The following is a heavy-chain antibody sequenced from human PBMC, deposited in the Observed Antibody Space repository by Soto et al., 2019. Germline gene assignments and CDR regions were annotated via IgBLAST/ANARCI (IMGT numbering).Heavy chain of an antibody. CDR3: ARGRCSSTSCSNYGMDV. V-gene: IGHV4-34*01. CDR1: GGSFSGYY. CDR2: INHSGST. J-gene: IGHJ6*02. Sequence: SETLSLTCAVYGGSFSGYYWSWIRQPPGKGLEWIGEINHSGSTNCNPSLKSRVTISVDTSKNQFSLKLSSVTAADTAVYYCARGRCSSTSCSNYGMDVWGQGTTVTVSS. D-gene: IGHD2-2*01.